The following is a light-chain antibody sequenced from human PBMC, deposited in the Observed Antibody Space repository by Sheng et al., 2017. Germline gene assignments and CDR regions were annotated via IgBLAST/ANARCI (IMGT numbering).Light chain of an antibody. Sequence: QSALTQPASVSGSPGQPITISCTGTSSDIGGYNYVSWYQQHPGKAPKLLIYDVTERPSGVSIRFSGSKSGNTASLSISGLQAEDEGDYYCSSWTSSNTRHVVFGGGTKLTVL. CDR3: SSWTSSNTRHVV. CDR2: DVT. V-gene: IGLV2-14*03. J-gene: IGLJ2*01. CDR1: SSDIGGYNY.